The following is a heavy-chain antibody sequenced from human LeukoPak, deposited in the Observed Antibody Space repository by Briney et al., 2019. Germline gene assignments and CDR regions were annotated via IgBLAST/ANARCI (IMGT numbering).Heavy chain of an antibody. D-gene: IGHD5-18*01. CDR2: ISGSGTDI. V-gene: IGHV3-11*04. CDR1: VFTFSDPY. J-gene: IGHJ4*02. CDR3: ARTARHLDY. Sequence: VGTLRLSCEASVFTFSDPYMSGIRPAPAKGLECLSYISGSGTDINYADSVRGRFTISRDNAKNLLYLQMNDLRVEYTAVYYCARTARHLDYWGQGTLVTVSS.